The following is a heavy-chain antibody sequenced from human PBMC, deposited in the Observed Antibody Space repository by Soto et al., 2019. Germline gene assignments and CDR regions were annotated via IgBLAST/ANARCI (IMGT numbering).Heavy chain of an antibody. CDR2: IFYLGSS. Sequence: LSLTCTVSGDSIYWGWVRQPPGKGLEWIGSIFYLGSSYYNPSLKSRVTMSVDTSKNQFSLRLRSVTAADTALYFCARHSLALRKNNWFDPWGQGIMVTVSS. V-gene: IGHV4-39*01. J-gene: IGHJ5*02. D-gene: IGHD3-3*02. CDR1: GDSIY. CDR3: ARHSLALRKNNWFDP.